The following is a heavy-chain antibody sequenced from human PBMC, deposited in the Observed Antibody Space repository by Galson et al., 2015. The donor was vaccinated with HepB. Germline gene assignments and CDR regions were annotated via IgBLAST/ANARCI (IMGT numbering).Heavy chain of an antibody. Sequence: SLRLSCAASGFTFSSYWMHWVRQGPGKGLVWVSRINSDGSSTSYADSVKGRFTISRDNAKNTLYLQMNSLRVDDTAVYYCARDGGTPAGMDVWGQGTTVTVSS. CDR2: INSDGSST. CDR3: ARDGGTPAGMDV. J-gene: IGHJ6*02. D-gene: IGHD1-14*01. CDR1: GFTFSSYW. V-gene: IGHV3-74*01.